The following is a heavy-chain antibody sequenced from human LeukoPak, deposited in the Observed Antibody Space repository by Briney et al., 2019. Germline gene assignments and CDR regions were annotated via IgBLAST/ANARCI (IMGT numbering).Heavy chain of an antibody. CDR2: IYYSGST. D-gene: IGHD2-21*01. V-gene: IGHV4-61*05. CDR3: ARYVFEKFDY. J-gene: IGHJ4*02. Sequence: SETLSLTCTVSGGSISSSSYYWGWIRQPPGKGLEWIGYIYYSGSTNYNPSLKSRVTISVDTSKNQFSLKLSSVTAADTAVYYCARYVFEKFDYWGQGTLVTVSS. CDR1: GGSISSSSYY.